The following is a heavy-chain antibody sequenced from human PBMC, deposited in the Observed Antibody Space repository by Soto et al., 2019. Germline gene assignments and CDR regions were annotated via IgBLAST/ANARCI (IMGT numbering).Heavy chain of an antibody. V-gene: IGHV3-7*03. CDR2: IKQDGTEE. D-gene: IGHD4-4*01. Sequence: GGSLRLSCSASGSTFSDYWMSWVRQAPGMGLEWVANIKQDGTEEYYVDSVKGRFSISRDNAKKSLYLQMNGLRAEDTAVYYCAREDVTTAFVLGYYNYGLDVWGQGTTVTVS. CDR3: AREDVTTAFVLGYYNYGLDV. CDR1: GSTFSDYW. J-gene: IGHJ6*02.